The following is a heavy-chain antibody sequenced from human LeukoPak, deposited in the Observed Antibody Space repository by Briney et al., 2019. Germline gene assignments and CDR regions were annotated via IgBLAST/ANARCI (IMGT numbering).Heavy chain of an antibody. Sequence: SETLSLTCTVSGGSISSYYWSWIRQPPGKGLEWIGEINHSGSTNYNPSLKSRVTISVDTSKNQFSLKLSSVTAADTAVYYCARGRSIVVVPAAPGLDYWGQGTLVTVSS. V-gene: IGHV4-34*01. CDR1: GGSISSYY. CDR2: INHSGST. CDR3: ARGRSIVVVPAAPGLDY. D-gene: IGHD2-2*01. J-gene: IGHJ4*02.